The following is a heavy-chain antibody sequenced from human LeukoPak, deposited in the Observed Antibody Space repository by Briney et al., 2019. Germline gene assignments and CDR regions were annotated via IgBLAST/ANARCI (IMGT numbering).Heavy chain of an antibody. D-gene: IGHD3-10*01. CDR2: IKQDGSEK. V-gene: IGHV3-7*03. J-gene: IGHJ6*04. CDR1: GFTFSSYW. Sequence: GGSLRLSCAASGFTFSSYWMSWVRQAPGKGLEWVANIKQDGSEKYYVDSVKGRFTISRDNAKNSVYLQMNSLRAEDTAVYYCARVSYYPYYYYYYGMDVWGKGTTVTVSS. CDR3: ARVSYYPYYYYYYGMDV.